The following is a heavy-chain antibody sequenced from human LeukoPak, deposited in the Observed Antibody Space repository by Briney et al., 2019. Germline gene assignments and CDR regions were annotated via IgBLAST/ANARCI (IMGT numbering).Heavy chain of an antibody. CDR1: GFTFSSYG. CDR2: ISYDGSNK. Sequence: GGSLRLSCAASGFTFSSYGMHWVRQAPGKGLEWVAVISYDGSNKYYADSVKGRFTVSRDNSKNTLYLQLNSLRAEDTAVYYCAKDYGGYWGQGTLVTVSS. J-gene: IGHJ4*02. D-gene: IGHD3-16*01. V-gene: IGHV3-30*18. CDR3: AKDYGGY.